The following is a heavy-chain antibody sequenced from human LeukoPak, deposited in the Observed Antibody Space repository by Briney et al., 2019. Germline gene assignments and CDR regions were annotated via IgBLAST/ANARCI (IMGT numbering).Heavy chain of an antibody. CDR2: IYHSGST. V-gene: IGHV4-38-2*02. J-gene: IGHJ1*01. Sequence: SETLSLTCTVSGYSISSGYYWAWIRQPPGKGPEWIGSIYHSGSTHYKPSLKSRVTISVDTSKNQFSLKLSSVTAADTAVYYCARDYNRNDFYGDYRYFHHWGQGTLVTVSS. CDR1: GYSISSGYY. CDR3: ARDYNRNDFYGDYRYFHH. D-gene: IGHD4-17*01.